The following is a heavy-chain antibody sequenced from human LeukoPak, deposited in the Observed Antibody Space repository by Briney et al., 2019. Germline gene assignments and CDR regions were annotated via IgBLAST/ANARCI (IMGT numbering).Heavy chain of an antibody. CDR1: GYTFTSYG. D-gene: IGHD6-6*01. V-gene: IGHV1-69*05. CDR3: ASLAARPDY. CDR2: IIPIFGTA. J-gene: IGHJ4*02. Sequence: SVKVSCKASGYTFTSYGISWVRQAPGQGLEWMGGIIPIFGTANYAQKFQGRVTITTDESTSTAYMELSSLRSEDTAVYYCASLAARPDYWGQGTLVTVSS.